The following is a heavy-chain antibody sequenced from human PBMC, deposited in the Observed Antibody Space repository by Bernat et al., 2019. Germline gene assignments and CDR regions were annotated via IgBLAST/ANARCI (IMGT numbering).Heavy chain of an antibody. V-gene: IGHV3-23*01. CDR1: GFTFSNYA. J-gene: IGHJ5*02. Sequence: EVQLLESGGGVVQPGGSLRLSCAASGFTFSNYATTWVRQATGKGLEWVSTISGSGDGTTYYADSVKGRFTISRDNSNNTLYLQMNNLRADDTALYYCAKDPSRRWFDPWGQGTLVTVSS. CDR2: ISGSGDGTT. CDR3: AKDPSRRWFDP.